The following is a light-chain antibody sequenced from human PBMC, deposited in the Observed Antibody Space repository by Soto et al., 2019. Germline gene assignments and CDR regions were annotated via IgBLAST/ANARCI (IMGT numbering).Light chain of an antibody. J-gene: IGLJ1*01. Sequence: QSVLTQPRSVSGSPGQSVTISCTGTSSDVGGYNYVSWYQQHPGKAPKLMIYDVSKRPSGVPDRFSGSKSGNTASLTISGLQAEDGADYYCCSYAGSRYVFGTGTKRTVL. V-gene: IGLV2-11*01. CDR1: SSDVGGYNY. CDR2: DVS. CDR3: CSYAGSRYV.